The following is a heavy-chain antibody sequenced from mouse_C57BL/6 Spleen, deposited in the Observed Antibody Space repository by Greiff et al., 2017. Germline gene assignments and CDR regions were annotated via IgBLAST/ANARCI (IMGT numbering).Heavy chain of an antibody. CDR3: ARSDYDRVYWYFDV. D-gene: IGHD2-4*01. CDR1: GYTFTSYW. V-gene: IGHV1-64*01. J-gene: IGHJ1*03. Sequence: QVQLQQPGAELVKPGASVKLSCKASGYTFTSYWMHWVKQRPGQGLEWIGMIHPNSGSTNYNEKFKSKATLTVDKSSSTAYMQLSSLTSEDSAVYYGARSDYDRVYWYFDVWGKGTTVTVSS. CDR2: IHPNSGST.